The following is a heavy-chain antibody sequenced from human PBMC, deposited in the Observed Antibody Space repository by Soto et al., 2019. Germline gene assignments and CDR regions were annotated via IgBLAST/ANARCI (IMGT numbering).Heavy chain of an antibody. CDR3: ARDHKTYYYDSSGDYLPRKATDY. Sequence: PGGSLRLSCAASGFTFSSYEMNWVRQAPGKGLEWVSYISSSGSTIYYADSVKGRFTISRDNAKNSLYPQMNSLRAEDTAVYYCARDHKTYYYDSSGDYLPRKATDYWGQGTLVTVSS. J-gene: IGHJ4*02. CDR1: GFTFSSYE. D-gene: IGHD3-22*01. V-gene: IGHV3-48*03. CDR2: ISSSGSTI.